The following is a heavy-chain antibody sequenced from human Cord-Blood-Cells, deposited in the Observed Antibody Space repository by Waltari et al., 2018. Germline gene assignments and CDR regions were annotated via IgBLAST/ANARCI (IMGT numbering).Heavy chain of an antibody. V-gene: IGHV3-23*01. CDR2: ISGSGGST. D-gene: IGHD1-26*01. Sequence: EVQLLESGGGLVQPGGSLRLSCAASGFTFSSYAMSWVRQAPGKGLGWVSAISGSGGSTYYADTVKSRLTISRDNSKNTLYLQMNNLRAEDTAVYYCAKEVGSGSYFDYWGQGTLVTVSS. J-gene: IGHJ4*02. CDR1: GFTFSSYA. CDR3: AKEVGSGSYFDY.